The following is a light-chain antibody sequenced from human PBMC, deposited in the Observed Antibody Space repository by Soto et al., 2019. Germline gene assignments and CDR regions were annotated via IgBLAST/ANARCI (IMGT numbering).Light chain of an antibody. V-gene: IGKV3-20*01. CDR3: QQYGSSSWT. J-gene: IGKJ1*01. Sequence: EIVLTQSPGTLSLSPGERATLSCRASQRVSSSFLAWYQQKPGQAPRLLIYGASSRATGIPDRFSGSGSGTDFTLTISRLETEDFAVYYCQQYGSSSWTFGQGTKVEIK. CDR2: GAS. CDR1: QRVSSSF.